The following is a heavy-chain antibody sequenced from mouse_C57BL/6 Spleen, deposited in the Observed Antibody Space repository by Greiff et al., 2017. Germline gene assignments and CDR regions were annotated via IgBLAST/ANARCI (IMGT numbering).Heavy chain of an antibody. CDR3: ARIYYGRSYYFDY. J-gene: IGHJ2*01. V-gene: IGHV15-2*01. CDR2: ILPSIGRT. CDR1: DSEVFPIAY. D-gene: IGHD1-1*01. Sequence: QVQLQQSGSELRSPGSSVKLSCKDFDSEVFPIAYMSWVRQKPGHGFEWIGGILPSIGRTIYGEKFEDKATLDADTLSNTAYLELNSLTSEDSAIYYCARIYYGRSYYFDYWGQGTTLTVSS.